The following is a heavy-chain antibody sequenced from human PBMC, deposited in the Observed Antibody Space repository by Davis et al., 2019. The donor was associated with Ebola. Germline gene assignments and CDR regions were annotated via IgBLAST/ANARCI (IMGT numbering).Heavy chain of an antibody. D-gene: IGHD6-6*01. J-gene: IGHJ5*02. CDR1: GGTFSSYA. CDR3: ARGGAARPGWFDP. Sequence: SVKVSCKASGGTFSSYAISWVRQAPGQGLEWMGRIIPILGIANYAQKFQGRVTITADKSTSTAYMELSSLRSEDTAVYYCARGGAARPGWFDPWGQGTLVTVSS. V-gene: IGHV1-69*04. CDR2: IIPILGIA.